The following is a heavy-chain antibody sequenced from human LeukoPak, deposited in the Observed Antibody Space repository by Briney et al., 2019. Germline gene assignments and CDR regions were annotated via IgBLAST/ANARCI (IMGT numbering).Heavy chain of an antibody. CDR2: IYYSGST. CDR3: ARETSQKGAHYMDV. D-gene: IGHD3-16*01. CDR1: GVSISSSNSY. J-gene: IGHJ6*03. V-gene: IGHV4-61*01. Sequence: PSETLSLTCTVSGVSISSSNSYWSWIRQPPGKGLEWIGYIYYSGSTNYNPSLKSRLTISVDTSKNQFSLKLSSVTAADTAVYYCARETSQKGAHYMDVWGKGTTVTISS.